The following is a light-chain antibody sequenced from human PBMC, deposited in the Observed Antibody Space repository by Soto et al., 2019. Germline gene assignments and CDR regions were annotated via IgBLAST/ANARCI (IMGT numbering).Light chain of an antibody. Sequence: DIEMTQSPSSLSASVGDRVTITRGASQDISNYLAWYQQKPGKVPKLLIYAASTLQSGVPSRFSGSESGTDFTLTITSLKPEDVANYYCQNYNSAHTWTFGRGTRLEI. CDR1: QDISNY. J-gene: IGKJ5*01. CDR3: QNYNSAHTWT. V-gene: IGKV1-27*01. CDR2: AAS.